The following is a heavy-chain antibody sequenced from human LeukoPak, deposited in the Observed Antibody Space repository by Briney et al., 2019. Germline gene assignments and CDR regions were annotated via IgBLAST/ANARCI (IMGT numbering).Heavy chain of an antibody. Sequence: GGSLRLSCAASGFTFSTYAMSWVRQAPGKGLEWVSAISGSGGSTNYADSVKGRFTISRDNSKNTLYLQMNSLRAEDTAVYYCAVRGWIQLWLPSYWGQGTLVTVSS. CDR1: GFTFSTYA. D-gene: IGHD5-18*01. V-gene: IGHV3-23*01. CDR2: ISGSGGST. CDR3: AVRGWIQLWLPSY. J-gene: IGHJ4*02.